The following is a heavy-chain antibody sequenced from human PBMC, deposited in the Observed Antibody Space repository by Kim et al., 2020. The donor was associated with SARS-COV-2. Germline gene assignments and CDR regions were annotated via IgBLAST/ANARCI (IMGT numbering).Heavy chain of an antibody. D-gene: IGHD3-22*01. CDR1: GFTFGSAH. J-gene: IGHJ4*01. Sequence: GGSLRRSCAGAGFTFGSAHMHWVRQDTGKGREGVALISADESNKDSVDSVKGRFTVSSANFENKLFLQIDSPRAEDTAVYYFAREGHSSGRAWRFD. CDR2: ISADESNK. CDR3: AREGHSSGRAWRFD. V-gene: IGHV3-30*03.